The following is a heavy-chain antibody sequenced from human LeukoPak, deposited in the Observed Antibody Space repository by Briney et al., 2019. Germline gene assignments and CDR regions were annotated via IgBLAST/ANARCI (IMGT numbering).Heavy chain of an antibody. V-gene: IGHV3-33*01. D-gene: IGHD1-26*01. J-gene: IGHJ4*02. CDR2: IWHDGSNK. CDR3: ASLTATLDY. CDR1: GFTFSSSG. Sequence: GTSLRLSCAASGFTFSSSGMHWVRQAPGKGLEWVAVIWHDGSNKYYADSVKGRFTISRDQSRNTLYLQMNSLRAEDTALYYCASLTATLDYWGQGTLVTVSS.